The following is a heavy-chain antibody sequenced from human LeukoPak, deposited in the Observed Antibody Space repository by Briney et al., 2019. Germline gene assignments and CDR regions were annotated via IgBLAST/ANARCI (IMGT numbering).Heavy chain of an antibody. CDR1: GYTFTSYG. V-gene: IGHV1-69*05. J-gene: IGHJ3*02. CDR3: ARESVIAARRAFDI. D-gene: IGHD6-6*01. Sequence: ASVKVSCKASGYTFTSYGISWVRQAPGQGLEWMGGIIPIFGTANYAQKFQGRVTITTDESTSTAYMELSSLRSEDTAVYYCARESVIAARRAFDIWGQGTMVTVSS. CDR2: IIPIFGTA.